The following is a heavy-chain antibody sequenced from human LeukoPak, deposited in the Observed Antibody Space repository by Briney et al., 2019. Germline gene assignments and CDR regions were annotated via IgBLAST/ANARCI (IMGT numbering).Heavy chain of an antibody. CDR2: INPNSGGT. CDR1: GYTFTGYY. Sequence: ASVKVSCKASGYTFTGYYMHWVRQAPGQGLEWMGWINPNSGGTNYAQKFQGRVTMTRDTSISTAYMELSRLRSDDTAVYYCARVERGWYTGVASHPLDYWGQGTLVTVSS. CDR3: ARVERGWYTGVASHPLDY. V-gene: IGHV1-2*02. J-gene: IGHJ4*02. D-gene: IGHD6-19*01.